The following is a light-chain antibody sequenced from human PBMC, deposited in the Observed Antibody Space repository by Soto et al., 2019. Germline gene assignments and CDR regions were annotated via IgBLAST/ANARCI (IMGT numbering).Light chain of an antibody. CDR3: CSYAGSSTYV. Sequence: QSVLTQPASVSGSPGQSITISCTGTSSGVGNYNFVSWYQQHPDKAPKLMIYEVSKWPSGVSNRFSGSKSGNTASLTISGLQAEDQADYYCCSYAGSSTYVFGTGTKVTVL. CDR2: EVS. V-gene: IGLV2-23*02. J-gene: IGLJ1*01. CDR1: SSGVGNYNF.